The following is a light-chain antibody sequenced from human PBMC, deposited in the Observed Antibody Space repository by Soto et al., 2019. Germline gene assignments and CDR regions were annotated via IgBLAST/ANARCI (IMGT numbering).Light chain of an antibody. CDR3: QQRSDRLPSIT. CDR2: EAF. CDR1: QSVSNS. J-gene: IGKJ5*01. Sequence: EIVLTQSPATLSLSPGERATLSCRASQSVSNSLAWYQQKPGQAPSLLIYEAFTRATGIPDRFSGSGPGTDFTLTISSLEPEDFAVYYCQQRSDRLPSITFGQGTRLDIK. V-gene: IGKV3D-11*02.